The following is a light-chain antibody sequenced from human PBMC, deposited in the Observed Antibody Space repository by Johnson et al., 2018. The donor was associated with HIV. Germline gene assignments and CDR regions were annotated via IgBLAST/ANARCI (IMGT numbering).Light chain of an antibody. CDR2: DNH. J-gene: IGLJ1*01. Sequence: QSLFTQPPSVSAAPGQKVTISCSGSSSNIGNNYVSWYQQLPGTAPKLLIYDNHKRPSGIPDRFSGSKSGTSATLGITGLQTGDEADYYCGTWDSSLSAGVFGTGTKVTVL. CDR1: SSNIGNNY. CDR3: GTWDSSLSAGV. V-gene: IGLV1-51*01.